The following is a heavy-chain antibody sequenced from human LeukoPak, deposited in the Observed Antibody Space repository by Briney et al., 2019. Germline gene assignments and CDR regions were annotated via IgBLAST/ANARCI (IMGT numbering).Heavy chain of an antibody. CDR2: INHSGST. V-gene: IGHV4-34*01. Sequence: SETLSLTCAVYGGSFSGYYWSWIRQPPGKGLEWIGEINHSGSTNYNPSLKSRVTISVDTSKNQFSLKLSSVTAADTAVYYCARLGSSGWPYYYGMDVWGQGTTVTVSS. CDR1: GGSFSGYY. CDR3: ARLGSSGWPYYYGMDV. J-gene: IGHJ6*02. D-gene: IGHD6-19*01.